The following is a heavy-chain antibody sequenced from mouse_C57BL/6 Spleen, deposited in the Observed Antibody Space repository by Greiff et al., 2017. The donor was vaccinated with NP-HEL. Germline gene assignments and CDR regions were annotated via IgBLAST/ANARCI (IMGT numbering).Heavy chain of an antibody. CDR3: TRRDDGYYSY. J-gene: IGHJ2*01. Sequence: DVKLVESGGGLVQPGGSMKLSCAASGFSFSDDWMDWVRQSPEKGLEWVAEIRNKANNHATYYAESVKGRFTISRDDSKSIVYLQMNSLRAEDAGFYYCTRRDDGYYSYWGQGTTLTVSS. D-gene: IGHD2-3*01. CDR2: IRNKANNHAT. CDR1: GFSFSDDW. V-gene: IGHV6-6*01.